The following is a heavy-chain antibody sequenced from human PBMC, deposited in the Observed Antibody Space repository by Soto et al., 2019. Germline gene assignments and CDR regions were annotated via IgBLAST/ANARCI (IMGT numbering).Heavy chain of an antibody. V-gene: IGHV1-69*12. J-gene: IGHJ4*02. CDR2: FIPIFGTA. D-gene: IGHD2-15*01. Sequence: QVQLVQSGAEVQKPGSSVKVSCKASGDTFNNYAICWLRQAPGQGLDWMGGFIPIFGTANYAQKFQGRVPITADESTTPAYIAMSGVRYEDTAVYSCARDGGSGSFFPYFDYGGKGTQVTVS. CDR3: ARDGGSGSFFPYFDY. CDR1: GDTFNNYA.